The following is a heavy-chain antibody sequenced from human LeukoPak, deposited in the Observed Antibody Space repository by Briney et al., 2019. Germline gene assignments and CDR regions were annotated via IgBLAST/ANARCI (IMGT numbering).Heavy chain of an antibody. Sequence: SEALSLTCAVYGGSFSGYYWSWIRQPPGKGLEWIGEINHSGSTNYNPSLKSRVTISVDTSKNQFSLKLSSVTAADTAVYYCARGNTIFGVVPTFDPWGQGTLVTVSS. V-gene: IGHV4-34*01. CDR1: GGSFSGYY. CDR2: INHSGST. J-gene: IGHJ5*02. CDR3: ARGNTIFGVVPTFDP. D-gene: IGHD3-3*01.